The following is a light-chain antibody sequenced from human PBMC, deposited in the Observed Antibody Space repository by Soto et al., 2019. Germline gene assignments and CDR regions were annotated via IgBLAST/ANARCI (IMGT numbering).Light chain of an antibody. J-gene: IGKJ3*01. Sequence: DFQMTQSPSSLSASVGDRVTITCRASQGIAHYVAWYQQKPGKAPKLLIYAASILRSGVPSRFSGSRSETNFSLTIDGLQPEDVASYYCPNYNTAPFTFGPGTKVDFK. CDR2: AAS. CDR1: QGIAHY. CDR3: PNYNTAPFT. V-gene: IGKV1-27*01.